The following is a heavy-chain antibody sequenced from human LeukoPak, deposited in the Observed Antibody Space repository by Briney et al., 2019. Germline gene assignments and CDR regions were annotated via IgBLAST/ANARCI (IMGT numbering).Heavy chain of an antibody. Sequence: GASVKISCKTSGYIFTDYYIHWVRQAPGQGLEWMGILNSSGGSTTHAQKFQGRITMTRDASTSTVYMELRSLRSEDTAVYYCARDRWELPYYFDYWGQGTLVTVSS. J-gene: IGHJ4*02. D-gene: IGHD1-26*01. CDR3: ARDRWELPYYFDY. V-gene: IGHV1-46*01. CDR1: GYIFTDYY. CDR2: LNSSGGST.